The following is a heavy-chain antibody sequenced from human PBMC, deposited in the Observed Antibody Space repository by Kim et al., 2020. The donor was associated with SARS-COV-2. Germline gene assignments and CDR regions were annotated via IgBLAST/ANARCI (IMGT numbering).Heavy chain of an antibody. D-gene: IGHD1-1*01. V-gene: IGHV1-2*02. CDR1: GYTFTGYY. J-gene: IGHJ4*02. CDR3: ARVRVGLEPFDY. Sequence: ASVKVSCKASGYTFTGYYMHWVRQAPGQGLEWMGWINPNSGGTNYAQKFQGRVTMTRDTSISTAYMELSRLRSDDTAVYYCARVRVGLEPFDYWGQGTLVTVSS. CDR2: INPNSGGT.